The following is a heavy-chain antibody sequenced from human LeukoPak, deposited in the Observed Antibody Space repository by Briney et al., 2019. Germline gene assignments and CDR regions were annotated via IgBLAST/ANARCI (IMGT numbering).Heavy chain of an antibody. Sequence: SETLSLTCTVSGGSISSSSYYWGWIRQPPGKGLEWIGSIYYSGSTYYNPSLKSRVTISVDTSKSQFSLKLSSVTAVDTAVYYCGRLGYSYGYVDYWGQGTLVTVSS. CDR3: GRLGYSYGYVDY. V-gene: IGHV4-39*01. J-gene: IGHJ4*02. CDR2: IYYSGST. D-gene: IGHD5-18*01. CDR1: GGSISSSSYY.